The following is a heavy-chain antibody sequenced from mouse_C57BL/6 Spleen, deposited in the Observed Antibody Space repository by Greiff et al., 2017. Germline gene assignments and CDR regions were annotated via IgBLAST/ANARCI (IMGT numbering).Heavy chain of an antibody. J-gene: IGHJ2*01. Sequence: VQLQQSGPELVKPGASVKMSCKASGYTFTDYNMHWVKQSHGKSLEWIGYINPNNGGTSYNQKFKGKATLTVNKSSSTAYMELRSLTSEDSAVYYCAENGYDGYFDYWGQGTTLTVSS. CDR3: AENGYDGYFDY. CDR2: INPNNGGT. D-gene: IGHD2-2*01. V-gene: IGHV1-22*01. CDR1: GYTFTDYN.